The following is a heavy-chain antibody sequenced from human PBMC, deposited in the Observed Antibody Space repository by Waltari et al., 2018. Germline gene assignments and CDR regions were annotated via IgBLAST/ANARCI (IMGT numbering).Heavy chain of an antibody. CDR2: ITFSSSTL. Sequence: EVHLLESGGGLVQPGDSVRLSCAASGFTFSDYGINWVRQAPGPGQEWIAGITFSSSTLYYAESVKGRFTISRDNSANILYLQMNSVRAEDTAVYYCAKDVSTVSTFFDYWGQGTLVTVSS. V-gene: IGHV3-23*01. D-gene: IGHD4-4*01. J-gene: IGHJ4*02. CDR1: GFTFSDYG. CDR3: AKDVSTVSTFFDY.